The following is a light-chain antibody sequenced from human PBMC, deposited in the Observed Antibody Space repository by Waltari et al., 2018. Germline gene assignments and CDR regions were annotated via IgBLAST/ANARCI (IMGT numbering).Light chain of an antibody. J-gene: IGLJ2*01. Sequence: QSALTQPRPVPGAPGTSVTISCTGTSRDVGGFDFVSLYQQHPGKAPKLLLYDVLERPSGAPDCVCGSTSGDTASLTIAWRQADDEADYYCCSYAGCYSVLFGGGTTLTVL. CDR3: CSYAGCYSVL. CDR1: SRDVGGFDF. V-gene: IGLV2-11*01. CDR2: DVL.